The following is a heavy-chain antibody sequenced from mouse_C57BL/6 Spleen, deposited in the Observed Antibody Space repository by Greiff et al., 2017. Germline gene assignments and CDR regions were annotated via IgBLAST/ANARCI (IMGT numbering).Heavy chain of an antibody. J-gene: IGHJ1*03. CDR3: ARSPITTVVARDWYFDV. CDR1: GYSFTDYN. D-gene: IGHD1-1*01. CDR2: INPNYGTT. V-gene: IGHV1-39*01. Sequence: VQLQQSGPELVKPGASVKISCKASGYSFTDYNMNWVKQSNGKSLEWIGVINPNYGTTSYNQQFKGKATLTVDQSSSTAYMQLNSLTSEDSAVXYCARSPITTVVARDWYFDVWGTGTTVTVSA.